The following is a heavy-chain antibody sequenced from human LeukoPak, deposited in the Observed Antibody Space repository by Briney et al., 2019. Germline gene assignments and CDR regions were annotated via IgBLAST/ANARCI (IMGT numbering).Heavy chain of an antibody. D-gene: IGHD2-15*01. CDR2: INTDGSST. J-gene: IGHJ1*01. V-gene: IGHV3-74*01. Sequence: PGGSLRLSCAASGFTFSNYWMHWFRQAPGKGLVWVSRINTDGSSTSYADSVKGRFTISRDNAKNTLYLQMNSLRAEDTAVYYCARALRGYCSGGSCESFQHWGQGTLVTVSS. CDR3: ARALRGYCSGGSCESFQH. CDR1: GFTFSNYW.